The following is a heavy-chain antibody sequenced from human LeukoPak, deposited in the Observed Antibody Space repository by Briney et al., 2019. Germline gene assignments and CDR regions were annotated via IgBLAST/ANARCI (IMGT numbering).Heavy chain of an antibody. CDR3: ARDPTLQLLQT. CDR2: IKQDGSEK. D-gene: IGHD2-2*01. Sequence: PGGSLRLSCAASGFTFSSYWMSWVRQAPGKGLEWVANIKQDGSEKYSVDSVKGRFTISRDNAKNSLYLQMNSLSAEDTAVFYCARDPTLQLLQTWGQGALVTVSS. CDR1: GFTFSSYW. V-gene: IGHV3-7*01. J-gene: IGHJ5*02.